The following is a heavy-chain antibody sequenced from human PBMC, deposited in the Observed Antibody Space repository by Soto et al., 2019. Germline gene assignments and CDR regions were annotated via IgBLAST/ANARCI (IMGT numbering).Heavy chain of an antibody. CDR1: GGTFSSYA. V-gene: IGHV1-69*13. Sequence: ASVKVSCKASGGTFSSYAISWVRQAPGQGLEWMGGIIPIFGTANYAQKFQGRVTITADESTSTAYMELSSLRSEDTAVYYCARSHTIVPKHYYFDYWGQGTLVTVSS. CDR2: IIPIFGTA. D-gene: IGHD1-26*01. J-gene: IGHJ4*02. CDR3: ARSHTIVPKHYYFDY.